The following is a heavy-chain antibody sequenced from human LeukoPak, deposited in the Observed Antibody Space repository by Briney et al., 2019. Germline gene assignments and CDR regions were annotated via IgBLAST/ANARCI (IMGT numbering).Heavy chain of an antibody. Sequence: ASVKVSCKASGYTFTSYGISLVRQAHGRGLEWMGWIIAYNGNTNYAQKLQGRVTMTTDTSTSTAYMELRSLRSDDTAVYYCAREPHYYDSSGHNSFDYWGQGTLVTVSS. CDR1: GYTFTSYG. CDR3: AREPHYYDSSGHNSFDY. J-gene: IGHJ4*02. CDR2: IIAYNGNT. V-gene: IGHV1-18*01. D-gene: IGHD3-22*01.